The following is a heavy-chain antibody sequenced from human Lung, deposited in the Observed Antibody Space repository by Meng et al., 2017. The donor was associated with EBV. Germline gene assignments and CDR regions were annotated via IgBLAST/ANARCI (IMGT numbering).Heavy chain of an antibody. J-gene: IGHJ4*02. CDR2: INTNTGNP. CDR1: GITVSSFA. Sequence: VSVVNKPCARVTLSCTSSGITVSSFARNWVRQATGQRLAWMGWINTNTGNPTYAQGFTGRFVFSLDTSVSTAYLQISSLKAEDTAVYYCARGDYYDSSGLDYWGQGTLVTVSS. CDR3: ARGDYYDSSGLDY. D-gene: IGHD3-22*01. V-gene: IGHV7-4-1*02.